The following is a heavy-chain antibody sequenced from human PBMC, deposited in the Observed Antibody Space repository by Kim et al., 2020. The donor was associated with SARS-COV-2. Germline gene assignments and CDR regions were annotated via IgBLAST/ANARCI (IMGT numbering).Heavy chain of an antibody. CDR1: GFTFSSHW. D-gene: IGHD1-26*01. CDR3: ARGGEVSRPSGSYGDC. CDR2: INSDGTST. J-gene: IGHJ4*02. V-gene: IGHV3-74*01. Sequence: GSLRLSCAASGFTFSSHWMLWVRQAPGKGLVWVSRINSDGTSTTYADSVKGRFTISRDNAKNTLYLQMNSLRAEDTAVYYCARGGEVSRPSGSYGDCWGQGTLVTVSS.